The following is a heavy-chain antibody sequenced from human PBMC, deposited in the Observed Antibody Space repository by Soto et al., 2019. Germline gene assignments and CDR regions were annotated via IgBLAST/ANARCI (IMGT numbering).Heavy chain of an antibody. D-gene: IGHD3-16*01. V-gene: IGHV1-69*01. CDR1: RDTFNKYA. Sequence: QVQLVQSGAEVKKPGSSVKVSCKTSRDTFNKYAFNWVRQAPGQGLEWMGWIIPIFSSRNYAEKFQGRVTITADDSTSTAYMGLRSLRFEDTAVYYCARGETYLGVWGQGTTVTVSS. CDR2: IIPIFSSR. J-gene: IGHJ6*02. CDR3: ARGETYLGV.